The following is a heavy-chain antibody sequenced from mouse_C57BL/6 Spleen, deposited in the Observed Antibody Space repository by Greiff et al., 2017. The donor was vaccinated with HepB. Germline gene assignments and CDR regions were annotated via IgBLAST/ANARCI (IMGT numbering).Heavy chain of an antibody. J-gene: IGHJ2*01. CDR1: GYTFTDYY. V-gene: IGHV1-26*01. Sequence: VQLQQSGPELVKPGASVKISCKASGYTFTDYYMNWVKQSHGKSLEWIGDINPNNGGTSYNQKFKGKATLTVDKSSSTAYMELRSLTSEDSAVYYCARMVTTVVAPYYFDYWGQGTTLTVSS. CDR3: ARMVTTVVAPYYFDY. D-gene: IGHD1-1*01. CDR2: INPNNGGT.